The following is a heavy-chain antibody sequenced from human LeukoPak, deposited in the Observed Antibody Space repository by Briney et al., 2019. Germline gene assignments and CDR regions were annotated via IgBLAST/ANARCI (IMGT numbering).Heavy chain of an antibody. J-gene: IGHJ4*02. V-gene: IGHV5-51*01. CDR3: AREHGSGSYYNLGY. CDR1: GYTFTHYW. CDR2: LYPGDSDP. D-gene: IGHD3-10*01. Sequence: GESLKISCKVSGYTFTHYWIAWVRQTPGKRLEWMGILYPGDSDPKYSPSFQGQVTISADKSISTAYLQWSSLKAPDTAMYYCAREHGSGSYYNLGYWGQGTLVTVSS.